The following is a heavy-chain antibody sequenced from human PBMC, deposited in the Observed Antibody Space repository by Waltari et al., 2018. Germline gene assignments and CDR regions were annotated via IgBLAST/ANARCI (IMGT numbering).Heavy chain of an antibody. V-gene: IGHV4-4*09. D-gene: IGHD3-3*01. CDR3: ARASAYYTIDY. CDR2: FYTSGST. Sequence: QVQLQESGPGLVKPSETLSLTCTFSGDFISSSYWSWLRQPPGKGLEWVGYFYTSGSTNYNPSLKSRLTILLDTSKTQFSLKLSSVTAADTAVYYCARASAYYTIDYWGQGTLVTVSS. CDR1: GDFISSSY. J-gene: IGHJ4*02.